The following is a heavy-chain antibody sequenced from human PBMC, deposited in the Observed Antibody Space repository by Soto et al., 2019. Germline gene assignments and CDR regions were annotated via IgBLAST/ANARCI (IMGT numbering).Heavy chain of an antibody. Sequence: QVQLVQSGAEVKKPGASVKVSCKASGYTFTSYDINWVRQATGQGLEWMGWMNTNSGNTGYAQKFQGRVTMTPNTSISTAYMELSSLRSEDTAVYYCARGSTTGYSSSWTHYYYYYYMDVWGKGTTVTVSS. D-gene: IGHD6-13*01. J-gene: IGHJ6*03. CDR2: MNTNSGNT. V-gene: IGHV1-8*01. CDR1: GYTFTSYD. CDR3: ARGSTTGYSSSWTHYYYYYYMDV.